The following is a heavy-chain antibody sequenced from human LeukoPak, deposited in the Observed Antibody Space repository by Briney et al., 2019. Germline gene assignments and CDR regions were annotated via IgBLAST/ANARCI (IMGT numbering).Heavy chain of an antibody. CDR2: IWYDGSTK. Sequence: GGSLRLSCAASGFTLSSYVMHWVRQAPGKGLEWVAVIWYDGSTKYYADSVKGRFTISRDNSRNTLYLQMNSLRAEDTAVYFCAKDEEGVDAFDIWGQGTMVTVSS. J-gene: IGHJ3*02. V-gene: IGHV3-33*06. D-gene: IGHD3-10*01. CDR1: GFTLSSYV. CDR3: AKDEEGVDAFDI.